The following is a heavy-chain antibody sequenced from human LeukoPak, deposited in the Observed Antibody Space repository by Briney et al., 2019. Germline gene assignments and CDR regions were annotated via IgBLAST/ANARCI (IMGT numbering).Heavy chain of an antibody. CDR3: AREGTSIAAAGTLDY. D-gene: IGHD6-13*01. J-gene: IGHJ4*02. CDR1: GGSISSYY. V-gene: IGHV4-59*01. Sequence: PSETLSLTCTVSGGSISSYYGSWVRQPPGKGLEWIGYIYYSGSTNYNPSRKSRVTISVDTSKNQFSLKLSSVTAADTAVYYCAREGTSIAAAGTLDYWGQGTLVTVSS. CDR2: IYYSGST.